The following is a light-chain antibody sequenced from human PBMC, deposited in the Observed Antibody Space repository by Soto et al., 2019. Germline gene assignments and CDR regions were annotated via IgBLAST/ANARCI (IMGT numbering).Light chain of an antibody. CDR1: QSVGSN. J-gene: IGKJ1*01. CDR2: GAS. V-gene: IGKV3-15*01. Sequence: DIVMTQSPATLSVSPGERATLSCRASQSVGSNLAWYQQKPGQAPRLLIYGASTRATGIPARFSVSGSGTEFTLTINRLESEAFAIYFCQQYNNWPPDRTFGQGTKVEIK. CDR3: QQYNNWPPDRT.